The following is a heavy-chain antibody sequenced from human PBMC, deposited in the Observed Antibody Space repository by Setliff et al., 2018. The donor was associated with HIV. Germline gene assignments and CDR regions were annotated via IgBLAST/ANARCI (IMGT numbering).Heavy chain of an antibody. CDR2: IHHSRRT. Sequence: SETLSLTCAVYVGSFSGHYWSWIRQSPEKGLEWIGEIHHSRRTNYSPSLKSRVAISLDTSKNQFSLKLSSVTAADTAIYYCARELGSFPYYMDVWGKGTTVTVSS. D-gene: IGHD3-10*01. CDR3: ARELGSFPYYMDV. CDR1: VGSFSGHY. V-gene: IGHV4-34*01. J-gene: IGHJ6*03.